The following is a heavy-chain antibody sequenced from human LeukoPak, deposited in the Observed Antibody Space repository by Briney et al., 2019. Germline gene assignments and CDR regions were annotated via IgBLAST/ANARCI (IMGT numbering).Heavy chain of an antibody. CDR2: ISSSSSYL. J-gene: IGHJ4*02. D-gene: IGHD3-3*01. CDR1: GFTFSSYS. CDR3: ASAAELRFLEWLPESVDY. V-gene: IGHV3-21*01. Sequence: GGSLRLSCAASGFTFSSYSMNWVRQAPGKGLEWVSSISSSSSYLYYADSVNGRFTISRDNAKNSLYLQMNSLRAEDTAVYYCASAAELRFLEWLPESVDYWGQGTLVTVSS.